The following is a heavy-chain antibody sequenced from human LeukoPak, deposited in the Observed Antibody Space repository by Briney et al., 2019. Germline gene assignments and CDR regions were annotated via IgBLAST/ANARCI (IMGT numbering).Heavy chain of an antibody. D-gene: IGHD1-20*01. CDR1: GFTFSSYA. V-gene: IGHV3-30-3*01. CDR3: AKRDCSDNNCHFVN. J-gene: IGHJ4*02. CDR2: ISYDGSNK. Sequence: PGRSLRLSCAASGFTFSSYAMHWVRQAPGKGLEWVAVISYDGSNKYYADSVKGRFTISRDNSKNTLYLQMDSLRAEDTAVYFCAKRDCSDNNCHFVNWGQGTLVTVSS.